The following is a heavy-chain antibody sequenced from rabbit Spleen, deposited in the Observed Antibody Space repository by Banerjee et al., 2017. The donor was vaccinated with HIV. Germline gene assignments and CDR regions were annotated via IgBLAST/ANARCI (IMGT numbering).Heavy chain of an antibody. D-gene: IGHD4-1*01. CDR3: ARDLAGVIGWNFYL. CDR2: IYAGSSSAT. J-gene: IGHJ3*01. CDR1: GFDFSSSYW. Sequence: QEQLVESGGGLVQPEGSLTLTCKASGFDFSSSYWICWVRQAPGKGLEWIACIYAGSSSATYYASWATGRFTISRTSSTTVFLQMTSLTAADTATYFCARDLAGVIGWNFYLWGQGTLVTVS. V-gene: IGHV1S45*01.